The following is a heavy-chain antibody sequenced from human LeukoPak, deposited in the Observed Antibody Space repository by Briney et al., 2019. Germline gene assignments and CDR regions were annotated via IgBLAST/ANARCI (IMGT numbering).Heavy chain of an antibody. Sequence: TLSLTCTVSGASISRSDYFWGWIRQPPGKGLEWIGSIYYSGNTYYSPSLKGRVTISVDTSKNQFSLKLNSVTAADTAVYYCARSSEYGDPFNYWGQGTLVTVSS. CDR1: GASISRSDYF. D-gene: IGHD4-17*01. V-gene: IGHV4-39*01. CDR2: IYYSGNT. CDR3: ARSSEYGDPFNY. J-gene: IGHJ4*02.